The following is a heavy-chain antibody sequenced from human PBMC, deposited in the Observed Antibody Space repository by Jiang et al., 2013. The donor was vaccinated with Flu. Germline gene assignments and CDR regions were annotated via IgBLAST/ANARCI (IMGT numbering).Heavy chain of an antibody. CDR3: ARGTIFGVVIIGFDY. CDR2: IYYSGST. V-gene: IGHV4-59*01. D-gene: IGHD3-3*02. Sequence: SYYWSWIRQPPGKGLEWIGYIYYSGSTNXNPSLKSRVTISVDTSKNQFSLKLSSVTAADTAVYYCARGTIFGVVIIGFDYWGQGTLVTVSS. CDR1: SYY. J-gene: IGHJ4*02.